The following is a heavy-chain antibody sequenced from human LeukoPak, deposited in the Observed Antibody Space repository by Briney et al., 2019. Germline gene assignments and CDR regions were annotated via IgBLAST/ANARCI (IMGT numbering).Heavy chain of an antibody. V-gene: IGHV4-61*01. J-gene: IGHJ6*02. Sequence: SETLSLTCTVSGVSVSSGSYYWSWIRQPPGKGLEWIGYIYYSGSTNYNPSLKSRVTISVDTSKNQFSLKLSSVTAADTAVYYCARDRHGMDVWGQGTTVTVSS. CDR2: IYYSGST. CDR1: GVSVSSGSYY. CDR3: ARDRHGMDV.